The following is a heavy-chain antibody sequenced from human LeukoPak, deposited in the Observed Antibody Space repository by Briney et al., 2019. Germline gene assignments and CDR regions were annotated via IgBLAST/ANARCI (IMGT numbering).Heavy chain of an antibody. Sequence: ASVKVSCKASGYTFTSYDINWVRQATGQGLEWMGWMNPNSGNTGYAQKFQGRVTMTRNTSISTAYMELSSLRSEDTAVYYCARGALWFGDLFHHYYHGMDVWGQGTTVTVSS. CDR3: ARGALWFGDLFHHYYHGMDV. V-gene: IGHV1-8*01. D-gene: IGHD3-10*01. CDR2: MNPNSGNT. J-gene: IGHJ6*02. CDR1: GYTFTSYD.